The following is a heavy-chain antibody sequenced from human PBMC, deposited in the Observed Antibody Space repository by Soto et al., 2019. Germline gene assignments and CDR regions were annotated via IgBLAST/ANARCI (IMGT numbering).Heavy chain of an antibody. CDR2: VYYRGRS. CDR1: GGSIRSSSYY. V-gene: IGHV4-39*01. J-gene: IGHJ4*02. Sequence: SETLALTCTGSGGSIRSSSYYWVWILQSRGKGLEWIGSVYYRGRSYSKSSVKSRVTISVDTSKNQFSLNLNSVTASDTAVYFCVSQRTSVLTRAYFDYWGPGALVTVSS. CDR3: VSQRTSVLTRAYFDY. D-gene: IGHD2-8*01.